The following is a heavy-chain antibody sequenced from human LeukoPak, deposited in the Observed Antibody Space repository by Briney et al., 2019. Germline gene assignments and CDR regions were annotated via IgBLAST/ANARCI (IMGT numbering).Heavy chain of an antibody. J-gene: IGHJ4*02. D-gene: IGHD1-14*01. Sequence: ASVKVSCKASGGTFSSYAISWVRQAPGQGLEWMGRIIPILGIANYAQKFQGRVTITADKSTSTAYMELSSLRSEDTAVYYCARVGGTTRQFDYWGQGTLVTVSS. CDR3: ARVGGTTRQFDY. V-gene: IGHV1-69*04. CDR2: IIPILGIA. CDR1: GGTFSSYA.